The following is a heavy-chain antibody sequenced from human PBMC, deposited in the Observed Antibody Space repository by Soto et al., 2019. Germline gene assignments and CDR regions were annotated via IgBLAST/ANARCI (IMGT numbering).Heavy chain of an antibody. CDR3: ARFPLVAVTTPSFYYYGMDV. Sequence: SVKVSCKASGGTFSSYAISWVRQAPGQGLEWMGGIIPIFGTANYAQKFQGRVTITADESTSTAYMELSSLRSEDTAVYYCARFPLVAVTTPSFYYYGMDVWGQGTTVTVSS. J-gene: IGHJ6*02. CDR1: GGTFSSYA. V-gene: IGHV1-69*13. D-gene: IGHD4-17*01. CDR2: IIPIFGTA.